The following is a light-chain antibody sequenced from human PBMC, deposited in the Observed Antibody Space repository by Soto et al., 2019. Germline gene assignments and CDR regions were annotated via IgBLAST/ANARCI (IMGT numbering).Light chain of an antibody. V-gene: IGLV2-14*01. Sequence: QSVLTQPASVSGSPGQSITISFTGTSSDVGGYNYVSWYQQHPGKAPKLMIYDVSNRPSGVSNRFSGSKSGSTASLTISGLQAEDEADYYCSSYTSSSTRVFGGGTKLTVL. J-gene: IGLJ2*01. CDR2: DVS. CDR3: SSYTSSSTRV. CDR1: SSDVGGYNY.